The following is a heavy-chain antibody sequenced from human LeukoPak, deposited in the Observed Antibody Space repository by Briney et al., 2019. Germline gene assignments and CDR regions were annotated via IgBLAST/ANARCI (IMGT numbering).Heavy chain of an antibody. CDR1: GGSIRSGDYY. Sequence: SQTLSLTRTVSGGSIRSGDYYWSWIRQPPGKGLEWIGYIYYSGSTYYNPSLKSRVTISVDTSKNQFSLKLSSVTAADTAVYYCAREVITIFGVVTGLDYWGQGTLVTVSS. V-gene: IGHV4-30-4*08. D-gene: IGHD3-3*01. J-gene: IGHJ4*02. CDR2: IYYSGST. CDR3: AREVITIFGVVTGLDY.